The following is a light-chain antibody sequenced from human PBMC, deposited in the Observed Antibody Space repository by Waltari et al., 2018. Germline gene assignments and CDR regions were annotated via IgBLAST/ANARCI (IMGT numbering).Light chain of an antibody. CDR2: EVT. J-gene: IGLJ3*02. CDR3: CSYAGSSTWV. CDR1: VGSYNV. V-gene: IGLV2-23*02. Sequence: QSALTQPASVSGSPGQSITISCTDVGSYNVVSWYQQYPGEAPKLMIYEVTKRPSGVSPRFSGSKSGNTASLTISGLQGEDEADYYCCSYAGSSTWVFGGGTKVTVL.